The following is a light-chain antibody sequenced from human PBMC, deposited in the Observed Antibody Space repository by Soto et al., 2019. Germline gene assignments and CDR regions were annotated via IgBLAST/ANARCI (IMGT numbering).Light chain of an antibody. J-gene: IGLJ1*01. CDR1: SGDVGDYNS. CDR2: EGS. CDR3: CSYAGSSTYV. Sequence: QSALTQPASVSGSDGQSITISCTGTSGDVGDYNSVSWYQQHPGKAPKLMIYEGSKRPSGVSNRFSGSKSGNTASLTISGLQAEDEADYYCCSYAGSSTYVFGTGTKVTVL. V-gene: IGLV2-23*01.